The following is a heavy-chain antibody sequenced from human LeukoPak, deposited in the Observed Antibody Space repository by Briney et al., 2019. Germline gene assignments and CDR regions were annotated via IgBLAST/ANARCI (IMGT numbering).Heavy chain of an antibody. D-gene: IGHD3-10*01. Sequence: SETLSLTCTVSGGSISSGGYYWSWIRQPPGKGLEYLGRIHSSGSTNYNPSHTSRVTISRDTSKNHYSLKLSSVTATDTAVYYCARDQTYSGSGIYTYFDYWGQGILVTVSS. CDR1: GGSISSGGYY. CDR3: ARDQTYSGSGIYTYFDY. J-gene: IGHJ4*02. V-gene: IGHV4-61*02. CDR2: IHSSGST.